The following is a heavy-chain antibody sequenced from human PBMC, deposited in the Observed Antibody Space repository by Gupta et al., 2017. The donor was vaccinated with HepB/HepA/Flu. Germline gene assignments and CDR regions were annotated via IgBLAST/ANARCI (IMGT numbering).Heavy chain of an antibody. J-gene: IGHJ6*02. D-gene: IGHD4-11*01. Sequence: QVQLVQSGAEVKKPGASVKVSCKASGYTFTSSYMHWVRQEAGQGLEWMGIINPSGGRTSYAQKFQGRVTMTRETSSSTVYMELSSLRSEDTAVYYCARDFVSNSNPLYYYGMDVWGQGTTVTVSS. CDR1: GYTFTSSY. CDR3: ARDFVSNSNPLYYYGMDV. CDR2: INPSGGRT. V-gene: IGHV1-46*01.